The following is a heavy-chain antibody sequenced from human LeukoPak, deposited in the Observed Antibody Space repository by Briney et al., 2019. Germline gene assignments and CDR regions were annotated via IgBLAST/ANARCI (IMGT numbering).Heavy chain of an antibody. D-gene: IGHD2-2*01. V-gene: IGHV1-46*01. CDR1: GYTFTSYY. CDR3: ARDWTDIVVVPAAMRYYYYMDV. J-gene: IGHJ6*03. Sequence: ASVKVSCKASGYTFTSYYMHWVRQAPGQGLEWMGIINPSGGSTSYAQKFQGRVTMTRVTSTSTVYMELSSLRSEDTAVYYCARDWTDIVVVPAAMRYYYYMDVWGKGTTVTVSS. CDR2: INPSGGST.